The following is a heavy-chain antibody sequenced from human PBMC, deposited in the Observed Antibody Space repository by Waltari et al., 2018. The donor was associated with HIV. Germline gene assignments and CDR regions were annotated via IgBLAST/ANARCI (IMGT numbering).Heavy chain of an antibody. Sequence: QVQLLQSGAEVKKPGASVKVSCKASGYTFTAYYIHWVRQAPGQGLEWMGWVYPNTGDTNYAQKFQGRVTMTRDASIRTASMELSRLRSDDTTVYYCARQMTFYDAFDIWGQGTVVTVSA. CDR1: GYTFTAYY. CDR3: ARQMTFYDAFDI. V-gene: IGHV1-2*02. CDR2: VYPNTGDT. J-gene: IGHJ3*02.